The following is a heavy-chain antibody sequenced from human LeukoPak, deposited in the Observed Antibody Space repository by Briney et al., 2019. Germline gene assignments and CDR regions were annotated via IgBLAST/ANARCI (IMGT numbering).Heavy chain of an antibody. J-gene: IGHJ6*03. CDR1: GFTFSSYA. CDR2: ISYDGSNK. D-gene: IGHD6-6*01. CDR3: AKGGYSSSSVAPSYYYYYYMDV. V-gene: IGHV3-30*18. Sequence: GGSLRLSCAASGFTFSSYAMHWVRQAPGKGLEWVAVISYDGSNKYYADSVKGRFTISRDNSKNTLYLQMNSLRAEDTAVYYCAKGGYSSSSVAPSYYYYYYMDVWGKGTTVTVSS.